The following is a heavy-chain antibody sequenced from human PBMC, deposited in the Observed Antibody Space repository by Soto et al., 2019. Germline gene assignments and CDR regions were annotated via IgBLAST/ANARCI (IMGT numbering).Heavy chain of an antibody. CDR1: GGSISSYY. Sequence: SETLSLTCTVSGGSISSYYWSWIRQPPGKGLEWIGYIYYSGSTNYNPSLKSRVTISVDTSKNQFSLKLSSVTAADTAVYYCARTKINWFDPWGQGTLVTVPS. J-gene: IGHJ5*02. V-gene: IGHV4-59*01. CDR2: IYYSGST. CDR3: ARTKINWFDP.